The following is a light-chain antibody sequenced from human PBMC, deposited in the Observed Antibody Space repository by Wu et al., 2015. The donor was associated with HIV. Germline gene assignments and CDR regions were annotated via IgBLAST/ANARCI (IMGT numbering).Light chain of an antibody. CDR1: QSVTRSY. Sequence: DIVLTQSPGTLSLSPGERATLSCRASQSVTRSYLAWYQQKPGQAPRLLIYGTSSRATGIPDRFSGSGSGTDFTLTISRLEPEDSAVYYCQQYINSRYTFGQGTKLEIK. V-gene: IGKV3-20*01. CDR3: QQYINSRYT. J-gene: IGKJ2*01. CDR2: GTS.